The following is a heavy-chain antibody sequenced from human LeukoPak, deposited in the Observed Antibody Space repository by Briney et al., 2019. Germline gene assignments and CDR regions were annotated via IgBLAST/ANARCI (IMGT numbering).Heavy chain of an antibody. V-gene: IGHV3-66*01. D-gene: IGHD4-23*01. CDR1: GFIFSGDF. CDR3: ARGRPHGNDY. CDR2: IYSDGST. Sequence: GGSLRLSCAASGFIFSGDFMSWVRQAPGKGLEWVSVIYSDGSTYYADSVKGRFTISRDNSKNTLYLQMNSLRVEDTAVYYCARGRPHGNDYWGQGTLVTVSS. J-gene: IGHJ4*02.